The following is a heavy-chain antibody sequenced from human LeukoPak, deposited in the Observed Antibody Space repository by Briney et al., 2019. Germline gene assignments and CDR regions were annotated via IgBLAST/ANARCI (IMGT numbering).Heavy chain of an antibody. CDR1: GHTFTSYA. D-gene: IGHD6-13*01. CDR3: ARGPSSWFDY. J-gene: IGHJ4*02. CDR2: INAGNGNT. V-gene: IGHV1-3*01. Sequence: ASVKVSCKASGHTFTSYAMHWVRQAPGQRLEWMGWINAGNGNTKYSQKFQGRVTITRDTPASTAYMELSSLRSEDAAVYYCARGPSSWFDYWGQGTLVTVSS.